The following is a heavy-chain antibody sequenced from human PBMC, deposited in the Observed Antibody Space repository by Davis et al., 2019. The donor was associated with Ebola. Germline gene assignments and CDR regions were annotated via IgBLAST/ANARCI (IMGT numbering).Heavy chain of an antibody. CDR2: ISSSGSTT. V-gene: IGHV3-11*01. J-gene: IGHJ6*02. Sequence: GESLKISCAASGFTFSDYYMSWIRQAPGKGLEWVSYISSSGSTTYYADSVKGRFTISRDNAKNSLYLQMNSLRAEDTAVYYCARDLGRLRWSRSHYYYGMDVWGQGTTVTVSS. CDR3: ARDLGRLRWSRSHYYYGMDV. D-gene: IGHD4-23*01. CDR1: GFTFSDYY.